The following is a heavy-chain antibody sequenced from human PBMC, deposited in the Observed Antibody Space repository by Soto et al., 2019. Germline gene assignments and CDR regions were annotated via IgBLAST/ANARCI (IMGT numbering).Heavy chain of an antibody. CDR3: ARGASRTIFGVVTLDDAFDI. V-gene: IGHV1-69*12. CDR2: IIPIFGTA. CDR1: GGTFSSYA. J-gene: IGHJ3*02. Sequence: QVQLVQSGAEVKKPGSSVKVSCKASGGTFSSYAISWVRQAPGQGLEWMGGIIPIFGTANYAQKFQGRVTITADESTSTAYMELSSLRSEDTAVYYCARGASRTIFGVVTLDDAFDIWGQGTMVTVSS. D-gene: IGHD3-3*01.